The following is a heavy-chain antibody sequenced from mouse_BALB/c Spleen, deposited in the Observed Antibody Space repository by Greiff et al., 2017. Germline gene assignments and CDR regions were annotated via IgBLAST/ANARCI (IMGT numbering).Heavy chain of an antibody. CDR3: ASYDYGSSDGLDY. Sequence: QVQLKESGPGLVAPSQSLSITCTVSGFSLTSYGVHWVRQPPGKGLEWLGVIWAGGSTNYNSAFMSRLSISKDNSKSQVFLKMNSLQTDDTAMYYCASYDYGSSDGLDYWGQGTTLTVSS. V-gene: IGHV2-9*02. J-gene: IGHJ2*01. CDR1: GFSLTSYG. CDR2: IWAGGST. D-gene: IGHD1-1*01.